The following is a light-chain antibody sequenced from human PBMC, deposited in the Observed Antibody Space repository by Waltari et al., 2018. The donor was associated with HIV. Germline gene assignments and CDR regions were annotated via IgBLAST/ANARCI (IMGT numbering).Light chain of an antibody. CDR1: SGINVGTNR. J-gene: IGLJ2*01. Sequence: QPVLTQPTSLSASPGASARFTCTLRSGINVGTNRIYWYQQKPGSLPRYLLSYKSDSDNQQGSGVPSRFSGSKDASTNAGLLLISGLQYEDEADYFCAIWNTSSVVFGGGTKLTVL. CDR2: YKSDSDN. V-gene: IGLV5-39*01. CDR3: AIWNTSSVV.